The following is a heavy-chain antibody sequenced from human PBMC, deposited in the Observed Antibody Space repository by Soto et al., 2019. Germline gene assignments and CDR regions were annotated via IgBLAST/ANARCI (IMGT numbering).Heavy chain of an antibody. CDR2: IYYSGST. Sequence: SETLSLTCTVSGGSISSYYWSWIRQPPGKGLEWIGYIYYSGSTNYNPSLKSRVTISVDTSKNQFSLKMTSVTAADTAVYYCARYNDHSIFSSWFDPWGLGTLVTVSS. CDR3: ARYNDHSIFSSWFDP. J-gene: IGHJ5*02. V-gene: IGHV4-59*12. D-gene: IGHD4-4*01. CDR1: GGSISSYY.